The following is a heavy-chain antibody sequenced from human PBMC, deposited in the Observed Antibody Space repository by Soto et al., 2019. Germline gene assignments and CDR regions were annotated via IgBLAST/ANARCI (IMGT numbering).Heavy chain of an antibody. J-gene: IGHJ5*02. CDR1: GYTFSSYG. D-gene: IGHD2-8*02. Sequence: QVHLVQSGAEVKKPGASVKVSCKTSGYTFSSYGIMWVRQAPGQGLECMGWISTFNGNAHYAQNLQDRVTMTTDTSTSTVYLELTSLTSDDTGVYYCVRLNGYSTGWSATWGQGTLVTVSS. CDR3: VRLNGYSTGWSAT. V-gene: IGHV1-18*01. CDR2: ISTFNGNA.